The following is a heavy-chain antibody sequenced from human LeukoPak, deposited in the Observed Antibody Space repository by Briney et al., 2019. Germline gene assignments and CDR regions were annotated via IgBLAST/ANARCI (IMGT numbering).Heavy chain of an antibody. Sequence: SETLSLTCTVSGGSTSSGGYFWSWIRQHPGMGLEWIGYIYYSGSTHYNPSLRSRVSISLDTSKNQFSLKLSSVTAADTAVYYCARDCSSSRCPDYWGQGTLVTVSS. D-gene: IGHD2-2*01. J-gene: IGHJ4*02. CDR1: GGSTSSGGYF. CDR2: IYYSGST. CDR3: ARDCSSSRCPDY. V-gene: IGHV4-31*03.